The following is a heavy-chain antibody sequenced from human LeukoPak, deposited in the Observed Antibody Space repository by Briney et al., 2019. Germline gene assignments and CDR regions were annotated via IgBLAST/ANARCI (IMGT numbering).Heavy chain of an antibody. J-gene: IGHJ3*02. CDR1: GYTFIKDY. V-gene: IGHV1-46*01. CDR2: INPSGGST. Sequence: VASVSVSFTASGYTFIKDYMHWVGQAPGQGGEGVGIINPSGGSTSYAQKFQGRVTMTRDTSTSTVYMDLSSLRSEDTAVYYCARRVLDAFDIWGQGTMVTVSS. CDR3: ARRVLDAFDI.